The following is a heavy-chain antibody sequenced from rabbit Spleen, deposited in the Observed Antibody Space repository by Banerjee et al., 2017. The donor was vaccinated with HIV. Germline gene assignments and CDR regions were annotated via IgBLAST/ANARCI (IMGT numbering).Heavy chain of an antibody. J-gene: IGHJ4*01. CDR2: IAGSSSGFT. V-gene: IGHV1S40*01. D-gene: IGHD1-1*01. CDR1: GFSFSSSDY. Sequence: QSLEESGGGLVQPEGSLTLTCKASGFSFSSSDYICWVRQAPGKGLEWISCIAGSSSGFTYSATWAKGRFTCSKTSSTTVTLQMTSLTAADTATYFCTRDDGSGHYIDGYFNLWGPGTLVTVS. CDR3: TRDDGSGHYIDGYFNL.